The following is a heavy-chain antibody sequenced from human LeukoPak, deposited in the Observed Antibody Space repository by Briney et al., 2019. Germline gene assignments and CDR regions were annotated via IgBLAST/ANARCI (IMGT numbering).Heavy chain of an antibody. J-gene: IGHJ4*02. CDR1: GFTFSSYS. CDR3: ARKRTGDQGYYFDY. Sequence: PGGSLRLSCAASGFTFSSYSMNWIRQPPGKGLEWIGYFYYSGSTNYNPSLKTRVTISVDTSKNQFSLKVSSVTAADTAVYYCARKRTGDQGYYFDYWGQGTLVTVSS. CDR2: FYYSGST. D-gene: IGHD3/OR15-3a*01. V-gene: IGHV4-59*12.